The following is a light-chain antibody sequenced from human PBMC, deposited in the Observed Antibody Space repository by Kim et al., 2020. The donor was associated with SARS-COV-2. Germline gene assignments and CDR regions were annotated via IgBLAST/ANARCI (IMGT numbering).Light chain of an antibody. J-gene: IGLJ3*02. CDR1: NSNIGSNS. CDR2: RND. V-gene: IGLV1-47*01. Sequence: QSVLTQPPSASGTPGQRVTISCSGSNSNIGSNSIYWYQQLPGTAPQLLVYRNDQRRSGVPDRISASKSGTSGSLAISGLRSEDEADYYCAAWDDSLSGVVFGGGTQLTVL. CDR3: AAWDDSLSGVV.